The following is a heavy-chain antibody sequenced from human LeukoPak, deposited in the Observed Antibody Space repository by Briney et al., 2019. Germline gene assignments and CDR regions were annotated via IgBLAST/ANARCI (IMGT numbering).Heavy chain of an antibody. CDR2: IYHSGST. D-gene: IGHD3/OR15-3a*01. J-gene: IGHJ5*02. CDR3: ARAVRGRNWFDP. CDR1: GGSISSGGYS. V-gene: IGHV4-30-2*01. Sequence: PSQTLSLTCAVSGGSISSGGYSWSWIRQPPGKGLEWIGYIYHSGSTYYNPSLKSRVTISVDRSKNQFSLKLSSVTAADTAVYYCARAVRGRNWFDPCGQGTLVTVS.